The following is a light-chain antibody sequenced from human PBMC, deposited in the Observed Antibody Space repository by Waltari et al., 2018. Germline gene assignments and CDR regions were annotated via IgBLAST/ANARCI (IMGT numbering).Light chain of an antibody. CDR1: SGHSRNI. Sequence: QLVLTQSPSASASLGASVRLTCTLSSGHSRNIIAWHQQQPEKGPRYLMKVNSDGSHSKGDEIPDRFSGSSSGAERYLPISSLQSEDEADYYCQTGGHGTWVFGGGTKLTVL. CDR3: QTGGHGTWV. CDR2: VNSDGSH. J-gene: IGLJ3*02. V-gene: IGLV4-69*01.